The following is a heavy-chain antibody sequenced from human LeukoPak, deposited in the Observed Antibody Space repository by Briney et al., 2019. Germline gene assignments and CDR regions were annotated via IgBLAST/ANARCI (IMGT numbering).Heavy chain of an antibody. CDR2: IHTRGST. J-gene: IGHJ3*02. CDR1: GGSINNYY. CDR3: ARGRYCSADICSGGDAFDI. D-gene: IGHD2-15*01. V-gene: IGHV4-4*07. Sequence: SETLSLTCTVSGGSINNYYWSWIRQPAGKGLEWVVRIHTRGSTNYNPSLKSRVAMSVGTSKNQFSLKLSSVTAADTAVYYCARGRYCSADICSGGDAFDIWGQGTMVSVSS.